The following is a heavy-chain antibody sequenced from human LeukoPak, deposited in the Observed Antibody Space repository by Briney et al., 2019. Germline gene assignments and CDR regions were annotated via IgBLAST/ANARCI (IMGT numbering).Heavy chain of an antibody. CDR2: ISAYSLNT. J-gene: IGHJ4*02. V-gene: IGHV1-18*01. CDR3: ARDLKRGYSSGRYSWGTGSSNDY. CDR1: GGTLSSYA. D-gene: IGHD6-19*01. Sequence: ASVKVSCKASGGTLSSYAISWVRQAPGQGLEWMGWISAYSLNTNYAQKLQGRVTMTTDTSTSTAYMELRSLRSDDTAVYYCARDLKRGYSSGRYSWGTGSSNDYWGQGTLVTVSS.